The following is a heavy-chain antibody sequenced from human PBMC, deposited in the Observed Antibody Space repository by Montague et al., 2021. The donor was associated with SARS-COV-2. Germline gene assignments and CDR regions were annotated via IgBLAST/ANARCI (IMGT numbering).Heavy chain of an antibody. Sequence: ETLSLTCAVYGGSLSGFYWTWIRQAPGKGLEWVGEITHGGSTSYSPALKSRLTISLDTSKNQSSLKLDSVTAADTATYYCARSHDYRGNDYFDSWGQGALVIVSS. CDR2: ITHGGST. CDR3: ARSHDYRGNDYFDS. CDR1: GGSLSGFY. V-gene: IGHV4-34*01. J-gene: IGHJ4*02. D-gene: IGHD4-23*01.